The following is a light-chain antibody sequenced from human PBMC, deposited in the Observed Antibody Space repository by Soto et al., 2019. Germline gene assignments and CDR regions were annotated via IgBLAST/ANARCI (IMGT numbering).Light chain of an antibody. CDR1: QSITSW. CDR2: ATS. J-gene: IGKJ1*01. V-gene: IGKV1-39*01. Sequence: DIQITQSPSTLSASVGDRVTITCRASQSITSWLAWYQQKPGKAPNLLIYATSTLQSGVPSRFSGSGSGTGFTLTISSLQPEDFATYYCQQTYSTPWTFGQGTKVDIK. CDR3: QQTYSTPWT.